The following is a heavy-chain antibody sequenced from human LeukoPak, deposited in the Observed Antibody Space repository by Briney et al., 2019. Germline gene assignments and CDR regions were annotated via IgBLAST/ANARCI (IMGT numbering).Heavy chain of an antibody. D-gene: IGHD1-26*01. Sequence: GGSLRLSCAASGFTFSSYWMNWVRQAPGKGLEWVSVIYSGGSTYYADSVRGRFTISRDNSKNTLYLQMNSLRAEDTAVYYCAKSTDSYSGSYLDYWGQGTLVTVSS. V-gene: IGHV3-66*02. J-gene: IGHJ4*02. CDR2: IYSGGST. CDR3: AKSTDSYSGSYLDY. CDR1: GFTFSSYW.